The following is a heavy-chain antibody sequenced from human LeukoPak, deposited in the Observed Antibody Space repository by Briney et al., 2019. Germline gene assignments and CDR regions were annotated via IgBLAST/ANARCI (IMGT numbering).Heavy chain of an antibody. Sequence: PSETLSLTCAVYGGSFSTYYWSWIRQPAGKGLEWIGRIYTSGSTNYNPSLKSRVTMSVDTSKNQFSLKLSSVTAADTAVYYCVRVIGAPNYYYYMDVWGKGTTVTVSS. D-gene: IGHD3-22*01. V-gene: IGHV4-59*10. J-gene: IGHJ6*03. CDR2: IYTSGST. CDR3: VRVIGAPNYYYYMDV. CDR1: GGSFSTYY.